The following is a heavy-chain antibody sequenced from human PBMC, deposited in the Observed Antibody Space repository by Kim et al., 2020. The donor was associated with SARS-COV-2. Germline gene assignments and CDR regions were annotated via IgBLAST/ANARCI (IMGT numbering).Heavy chain of an antibody. CDR2: INPKSGGT. CDR1: AYTFTDYF. Sequence: ASVKVSCKASAYTFTDYFMHWVRQAPGQGLEWMGWINPKSGGTNYAQKFQGRVTMTRDSSLNTAYMQLSNLRSDDAAMDFCAREYLYCSSSACHLAYWGQ. D-gene: IGHD2-2*01. V-gene: IGHV1-2*02. J-gene: IGHJ4*02. CDR3: AREYLYCSSSACHLAY.